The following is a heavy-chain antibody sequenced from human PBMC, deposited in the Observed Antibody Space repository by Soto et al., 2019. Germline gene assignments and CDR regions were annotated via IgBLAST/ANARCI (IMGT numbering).Heavy chain of an antibody. Sequence: SETLSLTCAVSGGSISSGGYSWSWIRQPPGKGLEWIGYSYHSGSTYYNPSLKSRVNISVERSKNQFSLKLSSVTDADKAVYYCARSNLGDHVEFAYRGPGTTVAVSS. CDR1: GGSISSGGYS. V-gene: IGHV4-30-2*01. D-gene: IGHD4-4*01. J-gene: IGHJ4*02. CDR3: ARSNLGDHVEFAY. CDR2: SYHSGST.